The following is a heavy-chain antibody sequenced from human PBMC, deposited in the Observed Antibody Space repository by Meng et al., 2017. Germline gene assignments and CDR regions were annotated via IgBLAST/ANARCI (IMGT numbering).Heavy chain of an antibody. CDR1: GYTFTSYD. D-gene: IGHD3-3*01. J-gene: IGHJ5*02. Sequence: ASVKVSCKSSGYTFTSYDIHWVRQATGQGLEWMGWMNPNSGNTGYAQKFQGSVTMTRNTSISTAYMELSSLRSEDTAVYYCARGYYDFWSGYYVREDWFDLWGQGTPVTVSS. CDR3: ARGYYDFWSGYYVREDWFDL. CDR2: MNPNSGNT. V-gene: IGHV1-8*01.